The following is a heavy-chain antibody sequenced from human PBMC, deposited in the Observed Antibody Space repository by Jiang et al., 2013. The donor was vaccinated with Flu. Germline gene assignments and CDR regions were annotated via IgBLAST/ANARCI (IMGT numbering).Heavy chain of an antibody. CDR1: GFTFSSYG. D-gene: IGHD6-13*01. CDR3: AKDEQLEAWYFIDY. J-gene: IGHJ4*02. Sequence: VQLVESGGGVVQPGRSLRLSCAASGFTFSSYGMHWVRQAPGKGLEWVAVISYDGSNKYYADSVKGRFTISRDNSKNTLYLQMNSLRAEDTAVYYCAKDEQLEAWYFIDYWGQGTLVTVSS. CDR2: ISYDGSNK. V-gene: IGHV3-30*18.